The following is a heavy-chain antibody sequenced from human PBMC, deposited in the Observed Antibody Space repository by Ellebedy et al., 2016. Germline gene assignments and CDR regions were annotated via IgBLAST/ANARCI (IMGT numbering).Heavy chain of an antibody. Sequence: GESLKISXAASGFTFSSYWMSWVRQAPGKGLEWVANIKQDGSEKYYVDSVKGRFTISRDNAKNSLYLQMNSLRAEDTAVYYCTRMRGLIWVPFDYWGQGTLVTVSS. J-gene: IGHJ4*02. CDR3: TRMRGLIWVPFDY. V-gene: IGHV3-7*04. D-gene: IGHD3-10*01. CDR1: GFTFSSYW. CDR2: IKQDGSEK.